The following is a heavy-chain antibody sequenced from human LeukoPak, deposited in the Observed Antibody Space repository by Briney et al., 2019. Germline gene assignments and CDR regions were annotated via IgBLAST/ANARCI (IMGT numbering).Heavy chain of an antibody. CDR3: ARLQLLYNWFGP. CDR2: MYYSGTT. V-gene: IGHV4-59*02. CDR1: GASVSIFY. D-gene: IGHD2-2*01. Sequence: KSSETLSLTCTVSGASVSIFYWNWIRQPPGKGLEWIGSMYYSGTTNYDPSFKSRVTISLDTSKNEFSLRLKSLTAADTAVYYCARLQLLYNWFGPWGQGTLVTVSS. J-gene: IGHJ5*02.